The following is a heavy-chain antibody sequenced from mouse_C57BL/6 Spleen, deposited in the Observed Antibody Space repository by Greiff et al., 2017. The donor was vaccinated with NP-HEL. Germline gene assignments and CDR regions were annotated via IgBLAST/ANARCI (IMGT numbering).Heavy chain of an antibody. V-gene: IGHV1-72*01. D-gene: IGHD2-4*01. CDR3: ARWDTNYDYPGGFAY. CDR2: IDPNSGGT. Sequence: QVHVKQPGAELVKPGASVKLSCKASGYTFTSYWMHWVKQRPGRGLEWIGRIDPNSGGTKYNEKFKSKATLTVDKPSSTAYMQLSSLTSEDSAVYYCARWDTNYDYPGGFAYWGQGTLVTVSA. CDR1: GYTFTSYW. J-gene: IGHJ3*01.